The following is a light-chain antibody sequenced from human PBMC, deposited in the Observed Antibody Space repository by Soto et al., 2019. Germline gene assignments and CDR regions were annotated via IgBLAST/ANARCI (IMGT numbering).Light chain of an antibody. Sequence: DVHMTQTPSTLSASLGVRVTITYRASQSLNSLLAWYQQKPGRAPKLLIYDASSLQSGVPSRFTGSGSGIDFTLAISSLQPEDFATYYCELFHIYPISFAQGTRLEI. J-gene: IGKJ5*01. V-gene: IGKV1-5*01. CDR2: DAS. CDR3: ELFHIYPIS. CDR1: QSLNSL.